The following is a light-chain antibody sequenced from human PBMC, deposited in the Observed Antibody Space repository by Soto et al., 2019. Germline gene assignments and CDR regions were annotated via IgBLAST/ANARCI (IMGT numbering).Light chain of an antibody. CDR2: GNS. CDR1: RSNNGAGYD. Sequence: QSVLTQPPSVSGAPGQRVTISCTGSRSNNGAGYDVHWYQQLPGTAPKLLIYGNSNRPSGVPDRFSGSQSGASASLAITGLQADDEADYYCQSFDSRLSGSVFGTGTKLTVL. V-gene: IGLV1-40*01. CDR3: QSFDSRLSGSV. J-gene: IGLJ1*01.